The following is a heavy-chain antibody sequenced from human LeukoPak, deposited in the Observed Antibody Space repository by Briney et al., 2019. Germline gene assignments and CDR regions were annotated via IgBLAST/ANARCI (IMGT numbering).Heavy chain of an antibody. CDR2: IKSNSGGI. Sequence: EASVKVSCKTSGYTFTDYYLHWVRQAPGQGLEWMGWIKSNSGGIHYSQKFQDRVSITRDTSINTVYMELSSLTSGDTAIYYCAREPRINMSPDAFDFWGQGTLVTV. D-gene: IGHD3-10*02. V-gene: IGHV1-2*02. CDR1: GYTFTDYY. J-gene: IGHJ3*01. CDR3: AREPRINMSPDAFDF.